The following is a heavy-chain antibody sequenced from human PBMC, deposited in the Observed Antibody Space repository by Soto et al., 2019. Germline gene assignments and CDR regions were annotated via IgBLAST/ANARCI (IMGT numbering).Heavy chain of an antibody. CDR3: AVAGPLSPCRY. CDR1: GFTVSSNY. D-gene: IGHD3-3*02. Sequence: PGGSLRLSCAASGFTVSSNYMSWVRQAPGEGLEWVSGIDSGGITYYADSVKGRFTISRYNSTNKLYLKMNSLTAEDTAVYYCAVAGPLSPCRYWGQGTLVTVSS. CDR2: IDSGGIT. J-gene: IGHJ4*02. V-gene: IGHV3-53*01.